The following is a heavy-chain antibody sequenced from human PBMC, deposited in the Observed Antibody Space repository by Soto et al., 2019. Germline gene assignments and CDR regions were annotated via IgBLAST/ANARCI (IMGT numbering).Heavy chain of an antibody. V-gene: IGHV4-31*03. CDR3: AREVRGYYGSGSYFY. J-gene: IGHJ4*02. CDR1: GGSISSGGYY. Sequence: PSEPVSLTCTVSGGSISSGGYYCSWIRQHPGKGLEWIGYIYYSGSTYYNPSLKSRVTISVDTSKNQFSLKLSSVTAADTAVYYCAREVRGYYGSGSYFYWGQGTLVTVSS. D-gene: IGHD3-10*01. CDR2: IYYSGST.